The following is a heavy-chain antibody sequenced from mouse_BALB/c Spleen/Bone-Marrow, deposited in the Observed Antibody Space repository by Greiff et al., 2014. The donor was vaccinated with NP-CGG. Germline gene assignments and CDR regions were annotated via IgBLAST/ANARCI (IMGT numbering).Heavy chain of an antibody. J-gene: IGHJ3*01. CDR1: GFSLTDYG. CDR3: AKIYYDFDGFAH. Sequence: QVQLKESGPGLVAPSQSLSITCTVSGFSLTDYGVSWIRQPPEKGLEWLGVIWGVGTTYYNSALKSRLSISKDNSKSQVFLKMNSLQTDDTAIYYCAKIYYDFDGFAHWGQGTLVTVSA. V-gene: IGHV2-6-5*01. D-gene: IGHD2-4*01. CDR2: IWGVGTT.